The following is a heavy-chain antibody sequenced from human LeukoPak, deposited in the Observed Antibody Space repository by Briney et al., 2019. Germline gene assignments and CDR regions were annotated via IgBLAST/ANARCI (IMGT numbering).Heavy chain of an antibody. J-gene: IGHJ4*02. CDR3: AKAPVTTCSGAYCYPFDY. D-gene: IGHD2-15*01. CDR1: GFIFSSYG. CDR2: ISGSGGST. Sequence: GGSLRLSCAASGFIFSSYGMSWVRQAPGKGLEWASAISGSGGSTYYADSVKGRFTISRDNSKNTLYLQMNNLRAEDTAVYYCAKAPVTTCSGAYCYPFDYWSQGTLVTVSS. V-gene: IGHV3-23*01.